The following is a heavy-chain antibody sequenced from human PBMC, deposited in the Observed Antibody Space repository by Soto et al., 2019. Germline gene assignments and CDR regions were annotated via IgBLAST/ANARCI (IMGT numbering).Heavy chain of an antibody. CDR3: AKERTYSFDAFDI. V-gene: IGHV3-30*18. CDR2: ISYDGSET. J-gene: IGHJ3*02. Sequence: QEQLVESGGGVVQAGRSLRLSCAASGFTFNFFGMHWVRQAPGKGLEWVAVISYDGSETYYADSVKGRFTMSRDNSKNMVYLEMSSLRPEDTTVYYCAKERTYSFDAFDIWGRGTMFTVSS. D-gene: IGHD5-12*01. CDR1: GFTFNFFG.